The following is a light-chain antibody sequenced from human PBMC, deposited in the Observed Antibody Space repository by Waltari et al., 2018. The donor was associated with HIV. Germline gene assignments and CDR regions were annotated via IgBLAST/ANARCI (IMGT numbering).Light chain of an antibody. CDR2: DVN. Sequence: QSALTQPASVSGTPGQSIPISCTGTSSHVVAYNYTSWYQQLPGKAPNCIIYDVNKRPSGVSNRFSGSKSGNTASLTSSGLQAEDEADYYCSSDTSSHTQVFGSGTKVTVL. J-gene: IGLJ1*01. V-gene: IGLV2-14*03. CDR3: SSDTSSHTQV. CDR1: SSHVVAYNY.